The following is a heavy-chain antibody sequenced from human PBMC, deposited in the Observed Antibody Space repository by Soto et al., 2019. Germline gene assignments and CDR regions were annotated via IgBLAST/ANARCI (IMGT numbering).Heavy chain of an antibody. CDR3: ARVGIPAAGTLIYYYYYGMDV. CDR1: GGTFSSYA. Sequence: QVQLVQSGAEVKKPGSSVKVSCKASGGTFSSYAISWVRQAPGQGLEWMGGIIPIFGTANYAQKFQGRVTITADESTSTAYMELSSLRSEDTAVYYCARVGIPAAGTLIYYYYYGMDVWGQGTTVTVSS. CDR2: IIPIFGTA. D-gene: IGHD6-13*01. V-gene: IGHV1-69*01. J-gene: IGHJ6*02.